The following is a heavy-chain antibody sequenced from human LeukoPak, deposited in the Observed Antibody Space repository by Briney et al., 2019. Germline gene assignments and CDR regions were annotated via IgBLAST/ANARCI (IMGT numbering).Heavy chain of an antibody. CDR1: GGSVSSGSYY. Sequence: PSETLSLTCTVSGGSVSSGSYYWSWIRQPPGKGLKWIGYISYSGSTNYNPSLKSRVTISVDTSKNQFSLKLSSATAADTAVYYCARGFDWLLSSYFDYWGQGTLVPVSS. J-gene: IGHJ4*02. CDR2: ISYSGST. D-gene: IGHD3-9*01. V-gene: IGHV4-61*01. CDR3: ARGFDWLLSSYFDY.